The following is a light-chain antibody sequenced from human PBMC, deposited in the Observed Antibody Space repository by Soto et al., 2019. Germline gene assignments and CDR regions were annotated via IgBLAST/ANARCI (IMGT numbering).Light chain of an antibody. J-gene: IGLJ3*02. CDR3: SAYTARSTLV. CDR2: EVT. Sequence: QSALTQPPSASGSPGESVTISCTGSGSDVGFYNYVSWYQQHPGKVPKLIIYEVTKRPSGVPDRFSGSKSGNTASLTVSGLQPEDEGDYYCSAYTARSTLVFGGGTKVTVL. V-gene: IGLV2-8*01. CDR1: GSDVGFYNY.